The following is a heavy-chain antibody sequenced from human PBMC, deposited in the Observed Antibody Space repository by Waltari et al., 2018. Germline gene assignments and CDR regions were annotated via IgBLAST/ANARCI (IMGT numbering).Heavy chain of an antibody. CDR1: GFSFSEYG. V-gene: IGHV3-49*03. J-gene: IGHJ4*02. D-gene: IGHD4-4*01. Sequence: EVQLVESGGRLVQPGRSLRLFCATSGFSFSEYGISWFRHVPGKGREWVGFHRREAYVGTREYAASVRGRFTIARDDSKGLAYLQMNNLRTEDTAVYYCNGRDDYNGGHWGQGTLVTVSS. CDR2: HRREAYVGTR. CDR3: NGRDDYNGGH.